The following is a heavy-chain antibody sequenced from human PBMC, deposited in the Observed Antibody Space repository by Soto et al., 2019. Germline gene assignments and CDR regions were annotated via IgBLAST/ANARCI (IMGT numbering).Heavy chain of an antibody. CDR2: ISAYNGNT. J-gene: IGHJ4*02. V-gene: IGHV1-18*04. CDR1: GYTFTSYG. Sequence: ASVKVSCKASGYTFTSYGISWVRQAPGQGLEWMGWISAYNGNTNYAQKLQGRVTMTTDTSTSTTYMELRSLRSDDTAVYYCARDDLGYCSGGSCYSILFFDYWGEGTLVTVGS. CDR3: ARDDLGYCSGGSCYSILFFDY. D-gene: IGHD2-15*01.